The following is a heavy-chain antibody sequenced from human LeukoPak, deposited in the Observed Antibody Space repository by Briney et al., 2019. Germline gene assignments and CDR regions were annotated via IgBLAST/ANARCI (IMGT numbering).Heavy chain of an antibody. J-gene: IGHJ3*01. D-gene: IGHD3-10*01. CDR1: GYSISTGYY. CDR3: TRDSGLGNDAFDV. V-gene: IGHV4-38-2*02. Sequence: SETLSLTCTVSGYSISTGYYWGWIRQPPGKGLEWIGSIYHSGTTYYNPSLKSRVTISVDTSKNQFSLKLNSVTAADTAVYYCTRDSGLGNDAFDVWGQGTMVTVS. CDR2: IYHSGTT.